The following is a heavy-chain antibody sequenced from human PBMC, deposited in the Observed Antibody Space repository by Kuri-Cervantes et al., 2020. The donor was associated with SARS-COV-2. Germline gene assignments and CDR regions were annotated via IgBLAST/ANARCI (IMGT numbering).Heavy chain of an antibody. V-gene: IGHV1-69*13. CDR2: IVPTFGAP. CDR1: GGTFSSYA. D-gene: IGHD3-10*01. Sequence: SVKVSCKASGGTFSSYAISWVRQAPGQGLEWLGGIVPTFGAPKYAQKFQARVTIAADESSTTAYMELSSLRSEDTAVYYCARDLWSSYYGSGISGYYYGMDVWGQGTTVTVSS. J-gene: IGHJ6*02. CDR3: ARDLWSSYYGSGISGYYYGMDV.